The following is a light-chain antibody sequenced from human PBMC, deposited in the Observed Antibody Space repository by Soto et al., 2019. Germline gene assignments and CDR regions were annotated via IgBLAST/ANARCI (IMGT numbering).Light chain of an antibody. V-gene: IGKV1-5*03. J-gene: IGKJ1*01. CDR1: QSISIW. CDR2: KAS. Sequence: IQMTQSPSTLSASVGDRVTITCRASQSISIWLAWYQQKPGKAPKLLIYKASNLESGVPSRFSGSGSGTEFTLTINSLQPDDSATYYCPQYNSDSTFGPGTKVEIK. CDR3: PQYNSDST.